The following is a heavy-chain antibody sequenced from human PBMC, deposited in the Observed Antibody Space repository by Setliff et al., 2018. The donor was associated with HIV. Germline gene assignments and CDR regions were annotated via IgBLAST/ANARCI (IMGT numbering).Heavy chain of an antibody. CDR2: FYYSGST. CDR1: GDSISRSRYY. J-gene: IGHJ5*02. D-gene: IGHD5-12*01. Sequence: SETLSLTCVVSGDSISRSRYYWGWIRQPPGKGLEWIGSFYYSGSTSYNPSLKSRVTISGDTSKNQFSLKLSSVTAADTAVYYCARCRGMATITSWGQGTLVTVSS. CDR3: ARCRGMATITS. V-gene: IGHV4-39*01.